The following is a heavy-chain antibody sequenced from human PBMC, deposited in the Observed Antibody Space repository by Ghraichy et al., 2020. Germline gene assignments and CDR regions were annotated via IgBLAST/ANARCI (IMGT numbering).Heavy chain of an antibody. CDR1: GFTFSSYA. CDR3: AKGGRYCSSTSCHYYYYYGMDV. D-gene: IGHD2-2*01. V-gene: IGHV3-23*01. CDR2: ISGSGGST. J-gene: IGHJ6*02. Sequence: LSLTCAASGFTFSSYAMSWVRQAPGKGLEWVSAISGSGGSTYYADSVKGRFTISRDNSKNTLYLQMNSLRAEDTAVYYCAKGGRYCSSTSCHYYYYYGMDVWGQGTTVTVSS.